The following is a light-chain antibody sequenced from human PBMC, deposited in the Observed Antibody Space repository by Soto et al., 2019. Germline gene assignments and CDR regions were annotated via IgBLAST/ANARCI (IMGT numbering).Light chain of an antibody. J-gene: IGKJ1*01. CDR3: QQSYDIPRT. CDR1: QGISSY. V-gene: IGKV1-8*01. CDR2: EAS. Sequence: AIRMTQSPSSLSASTGDRVTITCRASQGISSYLAWYQQKPGKAPKLLIYEASTLQSGVPSRFSGSGSGTDFTLTITSLQPEDFATYYCQQSYDIPRTFGQGTKVDIK.